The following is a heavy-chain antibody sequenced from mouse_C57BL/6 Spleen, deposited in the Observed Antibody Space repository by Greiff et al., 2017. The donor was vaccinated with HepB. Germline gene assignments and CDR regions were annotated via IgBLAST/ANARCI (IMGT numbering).Heavy chain of an antibody. Sequence: QVQLQQPGAELVRPGSSVKLSCKASGYTFTSYWMDWVKQRPGQGLEWIGNIYPSDSETHYNQKFKDKATLTVDKSSSTAYMQLSSLTSEDSAVYYCARERVYDYDEFAYWGQGTLVTVSA. V-gene: IGHV1-61*01. J-gene: IGHJ3*01. CDR3: ARERVYDYDEFAY. CDR2: IYPSDSET. CDR1: GYTFTSYW. D-gene: IGHD2-4*01.